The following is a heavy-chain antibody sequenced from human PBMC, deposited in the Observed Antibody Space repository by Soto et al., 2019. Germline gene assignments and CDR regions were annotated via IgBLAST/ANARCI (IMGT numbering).Heavy chain of an antibody. CDR2: ISYDGSNK. CDR1: GFTFSSYA. Sequence: QVQLVESGGGVVQPGRSLRLSCAASGFTFSSYAMHWVRQAPGNGLEWVAVISYDGSNKYYADSVKGRFTISRDNSKNTLYLQMNRLRAEDTAVYYCARAFFLLYYFDYWGQGTLVTVSS. CDR3: ARAFFLLYYFDY. J-gene: IGHJ4*02. V-gene: IGHV3-30-3*01. D-gene: IGHD3-3*01.